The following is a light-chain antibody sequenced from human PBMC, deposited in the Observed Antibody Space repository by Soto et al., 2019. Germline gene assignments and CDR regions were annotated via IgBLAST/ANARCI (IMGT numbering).Light chain of an antibody. CDR1: QSISNW. CDR2: DAS. J-gene: IGKJ1*01. V-gene: IGKV1-5*01. Sequence: DIQMTQSPSSLSASVGDRVTITCRASQSISNWLACYQQKLGKAPKLLIYDASTLESEVPSRFSGGGFGTDFPLTISSLQPDDFATYYCQQYSSYSTFGQGTKVEMK. CDR3: QQYSSYST.